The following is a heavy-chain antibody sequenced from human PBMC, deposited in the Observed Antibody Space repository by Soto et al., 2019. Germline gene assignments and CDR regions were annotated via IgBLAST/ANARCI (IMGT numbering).Heavy chain of an antibody. CDR1: GFTFSSHA. J-gene: IGHJ6*03. V-gene: IGHV3-23*01. Sequence: EVQLLESGGGLVQPGGSLRLSCAASGFTFSSHAMTWVRQVPGKGLEWVSTITASGDDTFYADSVKGRFTISRDNSENTVFLQMSSLRAADTAAYYCAKDGHSVKWYYYIDVWGKGTTVTVSS. CDR3: AKDGHSVKWYYYIDV. D-gene: IGHD2-8*01. CDR2: ITASGDDT.